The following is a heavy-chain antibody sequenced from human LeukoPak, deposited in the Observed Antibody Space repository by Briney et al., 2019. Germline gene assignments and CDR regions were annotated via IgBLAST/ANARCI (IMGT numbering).Heavy chain of an antibody. V-gene: IGHV3-53*01. J-gene: IGHJ4*02. CDR1: GFTVSSNY. CDR3: ASSFGDFWSGYSFDY. D-gene: IGHD3-3*01. CDR2: IYSGGST. Sequence: GGSLRLSCAASGFTVSSNYMSWVRQAPGKGLEWVSVIYSGGSTYYADSVKGRFTISRDNSKNTLYLQMNSLRAEDTAVYYCASSFGDFWSGYSFDYWGQGTLVTVSS.